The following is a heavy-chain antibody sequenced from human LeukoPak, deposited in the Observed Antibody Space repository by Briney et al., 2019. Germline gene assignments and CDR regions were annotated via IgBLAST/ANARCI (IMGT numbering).Heavy chain of an antibody. CDR1: GFTFSSTT. V-gene: IGHV3-23*01. CDR3: TKDRRGPAAGTWYFDS. CDR2: ITAIDGRT. Sequence: GGSLRLSCVASGFTFSSTTMGWVRQAPGRGLEWVSSITAIDGRTYYADSVRGRFTISRDNSKNTVYLQLNSLRAGDAAIYYCTKDRRGPAAGTWYFDSWGQGTLVTVSS. D-gene: IGHD6-13*01. J-gene: IGHJ4*02.